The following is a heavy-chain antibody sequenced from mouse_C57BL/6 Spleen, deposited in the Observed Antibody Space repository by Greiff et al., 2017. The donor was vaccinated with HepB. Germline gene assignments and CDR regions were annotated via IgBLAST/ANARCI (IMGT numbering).Heavy chain of an antibody. CDR2: IYPGSGST. CDR1: GYTFTRYW. Sequence: VQLQQSGAELVKPGASVKMSCKASGYTFTRYWITWVKQRPGQGLEWIGDIYPGSGSTNYNEKLQSKATLTVDTSASTAYMQLSSLTSEDSAVYYCAREVGNCYFDYWGQGTTLTVSS. J-gene: IGHJ2*01. V-gene: IGHV1-55*01. CDR3: AREVGNCYFDY. D-gene: IGHD2-1*01.